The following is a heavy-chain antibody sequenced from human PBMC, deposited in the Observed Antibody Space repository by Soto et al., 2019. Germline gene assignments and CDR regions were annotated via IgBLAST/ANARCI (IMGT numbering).Heavy chain of an antibody. CDR1: GYTFTSSG. V-gene: IGHV1-18*01. CDR3: AKAYYDFWSGSRFHDAFDI. J-gene: IGHJ3*02. CDR2: ISAYNGNT. Sequence: GASVKVSCKASGYTFTSSGISWVRQAPGQGLEWMGWISAYNGNTNYAQKLQGRVTMTTDTSTSTAYMELRSLRSDDTAVYYCAKAYYDFWSGSRFHDAFDIWGQGTMVTVSS. D-gene: IGHD3-3*01.